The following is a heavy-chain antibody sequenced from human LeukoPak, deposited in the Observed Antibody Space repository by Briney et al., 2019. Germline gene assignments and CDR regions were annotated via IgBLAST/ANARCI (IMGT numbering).Heavy chain of an antibody. J-gene: IGHJ4*02. Sequence: GGSLRLFCAASGFTFRSYWMHWVRQAPGKGLVWVSHIHSDGSSTSYADSVQGRFTISRDNAKNTLYLQMNSLRAEDTAVYYCARHNYGYDYWGQGTLVTVSS. CDR3: ARHNYGYDY. V-gene: IGHV3-74*01. CDR2: IHSDGSST. CDR1: GFTFRSYW. D-gene: IGHD3-10*01.